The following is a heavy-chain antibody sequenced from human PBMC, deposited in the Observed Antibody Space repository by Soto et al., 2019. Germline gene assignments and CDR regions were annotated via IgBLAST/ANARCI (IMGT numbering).Heavy chain of an antibody. CDR1: GFTFRSFT. Sequence: PVGSLRLSCAASGFTFRSFTMNWVRQAPGKGLEWVSTISSNSAYIYYTDALRGRFTISRDNAKNSLHLQMNSLRAEDTAVYYCTRGASRDSSARGWFDPWGPGTLVTVSS. CDR2: ISSNSAYI. J-gene: IGHJ5*02. CDR3: TRGASRDSSARGWFDP. D-gene: IGHD6-13*01. V-gene: IGHV3-21*01.